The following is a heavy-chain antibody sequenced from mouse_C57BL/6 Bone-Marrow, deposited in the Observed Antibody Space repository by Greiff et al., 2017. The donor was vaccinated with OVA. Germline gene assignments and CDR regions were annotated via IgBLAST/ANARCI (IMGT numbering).Heavy chain of an antibody. D-gene: IGHD1-1*01. CDR1: GYTFTSYW. J-gene: IGHJ3*01. CDR2: IHPNSGST. V-gene: IGHV1-64*01. Sequence: QVQLQQPGAELVKPGASVKLSCKASGYTFTSYWMHWVKQRPGPGLEWIGMIHPNSGSTNYNEKFQSKATLTVDKSSSTAYMLLSLLTSEVSAFYYCASSYFSGSTWFAYWGQGTLVTVSA. CDR3: ASSYFSGSTWFAY.